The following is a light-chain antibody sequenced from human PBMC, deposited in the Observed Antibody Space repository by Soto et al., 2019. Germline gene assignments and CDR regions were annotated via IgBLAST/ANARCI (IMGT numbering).Light chain of an antibody. CDR2: ANT. V-gene: IGLV1-40*01. J-gene: IGLJ1*01. Sequence: QSVLTQPPSVSGDPGQSVTISCTGSSSNIGAGYDVHWYQQRPGAAPRLLIFANTDRPSGVPDRFSASKSYTSASLTIAGLQAEDEADYYCQSYDTSLSGSGVFGTGTKVTVL. CDR1: SSNIGAGYD. CDR3: QSYDTSLSGSGV.